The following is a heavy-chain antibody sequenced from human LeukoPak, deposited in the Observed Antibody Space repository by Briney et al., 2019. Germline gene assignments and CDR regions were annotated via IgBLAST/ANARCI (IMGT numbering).Heavy chain of an antibody. CDR2: ISAYNGKT. V-gene: IGHV1-18*01. CDR3: AREAYGGDYFDY. J-gene: IGHJ4*02. D-gene: IGHD2-21*01. Sequence: ASXKVSCKASGYTFTSYGISWVRQAPGQGREWMGWISAYNGKTNYAQKLQGRVTMTTDTSTSTAYMGLRSLRSDDTAVYYCAREAYGGDYFDYWGQGTLVTVSS. CDR1: GYTFTSYG.